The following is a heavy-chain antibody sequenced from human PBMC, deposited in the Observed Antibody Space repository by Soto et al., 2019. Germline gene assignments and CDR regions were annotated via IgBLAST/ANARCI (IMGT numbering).Heavy chain of an antibody. J-gene: IGHJ6*02. Sequence: GESLKISCKGSGYSFTSYWIGWVRQMPGKGLEWMGIIYPGDSDTRYSPSFQGQVTISADKSISTAYLQWSSLRAEDTAVYYCARPQPRGSSWYYYYYYGMDVWGQGTTVTVSS. CDR3: ARPQPRGSSWYYYYYYGMDV. CDR1: GYSFTSYW. V-gene: IGHV5-51*01. D-gene: IGHD6-13*01. CDR2: IYPGDSDT.